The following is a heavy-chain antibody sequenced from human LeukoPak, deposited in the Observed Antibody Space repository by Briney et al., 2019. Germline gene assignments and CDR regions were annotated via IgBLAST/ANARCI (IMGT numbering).Heavy chain of an antibody. J-gene: IGHJ6*03. V-gene: IGHV3-21*01. D-gene: IGHD3-10*01. CDR1: GFTFSSYS. CDR3: AREGLSMVRGVIIGYYYMDV. CDR2: ISSSSSYI. Sequence: PGGSLRLSCAASGFTFSSYSMNWVRQAPGKGLEWVSSISSSSSYINYADSVRGRFTISRDNAKNSLYLQMNSLRAEDTAVYYCAREGLSMVRGVIIGYYYMDVWGKGTTVTISS.